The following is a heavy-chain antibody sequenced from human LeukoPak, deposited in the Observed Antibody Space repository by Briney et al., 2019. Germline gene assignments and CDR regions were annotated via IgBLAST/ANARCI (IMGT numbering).Heavy chain of an antibody. Sequence: GGSLRLSCAASGFTFSSYGMHWVRQAPGKGLEWVAVISYDGSNKYYADSVKGRFTISRDNSKNTLYLQMNSLRAEDTAVYYCAKGSGYYVYYFDYWGQGTLVTVSS. J-gene: IGHJ4*02. D-gene: IGHD3-22*01. CDR3: AKGSGYYVYYFDY. CDR1: GFTFSSYG. V-gene: IGHV3-30*18. CDR2: ISYDGSNK.